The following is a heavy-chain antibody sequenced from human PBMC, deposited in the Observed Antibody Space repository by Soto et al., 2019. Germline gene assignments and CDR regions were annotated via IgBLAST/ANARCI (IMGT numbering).Heavy chain of an antibody. D-gene: IGHD2-2*01. Sequence: ASVKVSCKASGGTFSSYAISWVRQAPGQGLEWMGGIIPIFGTANYAQKFQGRVTITADESTSTAYMELSSLRSEDTAVYYCARALRYCSSTSWPSYYYYYYGMDVWGQGTTVTVSS. CDR1: GGTFSSYA. J-gene: IGHJ6*02. V-gene: IGHV1-69*13. CDR3: ARALRYCSSTSWPSYYYYYYGMDV. CDR2: IIPIFGTA.